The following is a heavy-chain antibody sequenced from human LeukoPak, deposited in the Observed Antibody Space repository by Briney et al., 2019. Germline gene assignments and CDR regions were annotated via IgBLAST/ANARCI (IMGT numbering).Heavy chain of an antibody. Sequence: GASVKVSCKASGYTFTSYDINWVRQATGQGLEWMGWMNPNSGGTNYAQKFQGRVTMTRDTSISTAYMELSRLRSDDTAVYYCARGGHCSSTSCYGDFDYWGQGTLVTVSS. CDR2: MNPNSGGT. D-gene: IGHD2-2*01. CDR1: GYTFTSYD. J-gene: IGHJ4*02. CDR3: ARGGHCSSTSCYGDFDY. V-gene: IGHV1-2*02.